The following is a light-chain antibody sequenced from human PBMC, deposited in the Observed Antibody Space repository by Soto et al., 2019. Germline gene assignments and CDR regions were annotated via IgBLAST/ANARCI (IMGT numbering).Light chain of an antibody. CDR3: SSYAGNNNLL. Sequence: QSALTQPPSASGSPGQSVTISCTGTSSDVGGYNSVSWYQQHPGKAPKLMTYEVNKRPSGVPDRFSGSKSGNTASLTVSGLQAEDEADYYCSSYAGNNNLLFGGGTKVTVL. J-gene: IGLJ2*01. CDR1: SSDVGGYNS. V-gene: IGLV2-8*01. CDR2: EVN.